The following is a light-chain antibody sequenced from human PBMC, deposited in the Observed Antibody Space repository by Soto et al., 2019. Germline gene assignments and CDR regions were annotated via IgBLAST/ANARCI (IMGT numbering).Light chain of an antibody. J-gene: IGKJ1*01. V-gene: IGKV3-20*01. Sequence: IGMTQSPCTLSLSPGARVTLSFRASQSVSSYLAWYQQKPGQAPRLLIYDASNRATGIPDRFSGSGSGTDFTLTISRLEPEDFAVYYCQQYDSSPKTFGQGTKVDI. CDR1: QSVSSY. CDR3: QQYDSSPKT. CDR2: DAS.